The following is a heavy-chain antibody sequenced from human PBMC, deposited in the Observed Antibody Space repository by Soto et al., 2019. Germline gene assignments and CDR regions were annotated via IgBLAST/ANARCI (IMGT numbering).Heavy chain of an antibody. CDR3: ARDRTIFGVVRKGFDY. Sequence: PSETLSLTCTVSGGSISSYYWSWIRQPPGKGLEWIGYIYYSGSTNYNPSLKSRVTISVDTSKNQFSLKLSSVTAADTAVYYCARDRTIFGVVRKGFDYWGQGTLVTVSS. CDR2: IYYSGST. V-gene: IGHV4-59*01. CDR1: GGSISSYY. D-gene: IGHD3-3*01. J-gene: IGHJ4*02.